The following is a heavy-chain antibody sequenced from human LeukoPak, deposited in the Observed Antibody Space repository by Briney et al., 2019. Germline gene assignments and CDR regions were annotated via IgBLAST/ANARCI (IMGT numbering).Heavy chain of an antibody. V-gene: IGHV1-18*01. CDR3: ARGNDGSGSPSYYFYYMDV. J-gene: IGHJ6*03. D-gene: IGHD3-10*01. CDR1: GYTFGSYG. CDR2: ISGYNGNT. Sequence: ASVKVSCKTSGYTFGSYGITWVRQAPGQGLEWMGWISGYNGNTNYAQKAQGRVSMTADTSTSTAYMELSSLRSEDTAVYYCARGNDGSGSPSYYFYYMDVWGKGTTVTISS.